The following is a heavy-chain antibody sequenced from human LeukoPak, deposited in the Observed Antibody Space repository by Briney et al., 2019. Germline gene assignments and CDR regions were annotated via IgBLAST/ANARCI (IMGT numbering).Heavy chain of an antibody. Sequence: PGGSLRLSCAASGFTFSNYWMSWVRQAPEKGLEWVANINTDGSEEYYVDSVKGRFTISRDNAKNSLYLQMNSLRAEDTAVYYCARQLYGYLALDYWGQGTLVTVPS. D-gene: IGHD5-18*01. J-gene: IGHJ4*02. CDR3: ARQLYGYLALDY. CDR2: INTDGSEE. V-gene: IGHV3-7*02. CDR1: GFTFSNYW.